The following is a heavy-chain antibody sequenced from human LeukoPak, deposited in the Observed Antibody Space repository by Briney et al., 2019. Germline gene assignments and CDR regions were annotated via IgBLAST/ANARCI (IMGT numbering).Heavy chain of an antibody. Sequence: PGGSLRLSCAASGFTFDDYAMHWVRQAPGKGLEWVSGISWNSGSIGYADSVKGRFTISRDNAKNSLYLQMNSLRAEDTALYYCAKDVGGSSGWDYYGMDVWGQGTTVTVSS. CDR3: AKDVGGSSGWDYYGMDV. CDR2: ISWNSGSI. CDR1: GFTFDDYA. J-gene: IGHJ6*02. D-gene: IGHD6-19*01. V-gene: IGHV3-9*01.